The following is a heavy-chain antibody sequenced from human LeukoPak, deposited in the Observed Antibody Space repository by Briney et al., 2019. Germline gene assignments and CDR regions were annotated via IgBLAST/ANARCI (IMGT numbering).Heavy chain of an antibody. CDR1: GYGLTSYW. D-gene: IGHD6-13*01. J-gene: IGHJ4*02. CDR2: IYPGDSDT. V-gene: IGHV5-51*01. CDR3: ARAGQLGGSSSCCDY. Sequence: GESLKISCKGSGYGLTSYWIGWVRQMPGKGLEWMGIIYPGDSDTRYSPPFQGQVTISADKSISTAYLQWSSLKASDTAMYYCARAGQLGGSSSCCDYWGQGTLVTVSS.